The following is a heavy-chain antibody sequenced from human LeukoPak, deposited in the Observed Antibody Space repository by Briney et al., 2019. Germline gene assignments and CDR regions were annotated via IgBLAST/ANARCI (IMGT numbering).Heavy chain of an antibody. Sequence: TLSLTCTVSGGSISSGIYYWSWIRQPAGKGLEWIGRIYTSGSTNYNPSLKSRATISVDTSKNQFSLKLSSVTAADTAVYYCARIHSSSFYYYYYMDVWGKGPTVTVSS. CDR3: ARIHSSSFYYYYYMDV. V-gene: IGHV4-61*02. CDR1: GGSISSGIYY. CDR2: IYTSGST. J-gene: IGHJ6*03. D-gene: IGHD6-6*01.